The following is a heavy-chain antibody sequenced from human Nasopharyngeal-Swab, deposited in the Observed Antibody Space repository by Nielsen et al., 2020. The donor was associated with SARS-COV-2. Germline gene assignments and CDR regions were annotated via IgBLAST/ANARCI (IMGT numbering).Heavy chain of an antibody. J-gene: IGHJ2*01. CDR3: AREGELGGSWYFDL. Sequence: GESLKISCAASGFTFSSYDMHWVRQATGKGLEWVSAIGTAGDTYYPGSVKGRFTISRENAKNSLYLQMNSLRAGDTAVYYCAREGELGGSWYFDLWGRGTLVTVS. V-gene: IGHV3-13*01. CDR1: GFTFSSYD. CDR2: IGTAGDT. D-gene: IGHD1-26*01.